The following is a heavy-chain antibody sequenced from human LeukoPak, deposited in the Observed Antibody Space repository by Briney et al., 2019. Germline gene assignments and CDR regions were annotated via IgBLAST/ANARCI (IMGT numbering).Heavy chain of an antibody. CDR2: ISYDESNK. V-gene: IGHV3-30*04. Sequence: GGSLRLSCAASEFTFSNYAMHWVRQAPGKGLEWVALISYDESNKYYADSVKGRFTISRDNSKNTLYLQMNSLRAEDTAVYYCARDSLLVRGVIRYYFDSWGQGTLVTVSS. J-gene: IGHJ4*02. CDR3: ARDSLLVRGVIRYYFDS. D-gene: IGHD3-10*01. CDR1: EFTFSNYA.